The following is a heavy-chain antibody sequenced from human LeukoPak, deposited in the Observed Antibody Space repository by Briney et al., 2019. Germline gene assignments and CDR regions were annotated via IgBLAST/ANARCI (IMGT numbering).Heavy chain of an antibody. CDR1: GFTFSSYA. CDR2: ISYDGSNK. V-gene: IGHV3-30*04. CDR3: ARLGYYSESNANNRFDY. D-gene: IGHD3-22*01. Sequence: GGSLRLSRAASGFTFSSYAMHWVRQAPGKGLEWVAVISYDGSNKYYADSVKGRFTISRDNSKNTLYLQMNSLRAEDTAVYYCARLGYYSESNANNRFDYWGQGTLVTVSS. J-gene: IGHJ4*02.